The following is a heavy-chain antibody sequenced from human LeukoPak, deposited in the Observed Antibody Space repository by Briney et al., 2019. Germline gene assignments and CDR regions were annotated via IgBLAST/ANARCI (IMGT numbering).Heavy chain of an antibody. D-gene: IGHD2-2*01. CDR3: AKDNGALVVVPAANFDY. J-gene: IGHJ4*02. V-gene: IGHV3-30*18. CDR1: GFTFSGYG. CDR2: ISYDGSNK. Sequence: PGGSLRLSCAASGFTFSGYGMHWVRQAPGKGLEWVAVISYDGSNKYYADSVKGRFTISRDNSKNTLYLQMNSLRAEDTAVYYCAKDNGALVVVPAANFDYWGQGTLVTVSS.